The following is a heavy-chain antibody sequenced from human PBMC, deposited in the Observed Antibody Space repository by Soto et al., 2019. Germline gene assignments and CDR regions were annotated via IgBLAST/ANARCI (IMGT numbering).Heavy chain of an antibody. Sequence: EVQLLESGGGLRQPGDSLILSCEVSGFTFHRFAMSWVRQAPGKGLELGSGISGSGDSGCSTYYADSVRGRCSISRDTSKNLVYLHMPSLRGDDSAVYYCAKGHRLGAVGSSLFETWGQGAPVTISS. CDR3: AKGHRLGAVGSSLFET. CDR1: GFTFHRFA. V-gene: IGHV3-23*01. CDR2: ISGSGDSGCST. D-gene: IGHD6-19*01. J-gene: IGHJ4*02.